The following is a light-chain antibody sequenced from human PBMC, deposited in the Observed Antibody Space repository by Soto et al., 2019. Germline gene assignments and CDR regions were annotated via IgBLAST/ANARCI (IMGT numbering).Light chain of an antibody. CDR3: QHYNSYSEA. V-gene: IGKV1-5*03. J-gene: IGKJ1*01. Sequence: DIQMTQSPSTLSGSVGDRVTITCRPRQTITSWLPWYQQKPGKAPKLLIYKASTLKSGGPSRFSGSGSGTECTLTISSPQPDDFATYYGQHYNSYSEAFGQGTKVELK. CDR2: KAS. CDR1: QTITSW.